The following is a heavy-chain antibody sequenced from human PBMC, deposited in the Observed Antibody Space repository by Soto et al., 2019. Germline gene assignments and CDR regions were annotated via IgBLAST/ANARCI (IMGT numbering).Heavy chain of an antibody. CDR2: ISSTTNYI. V-gene: IGHV3-21*06. J-gene: IGHJ4*02. CDR3: ARESEELTSNFDY. CDR1: GFTFTRYS. D-gene: IGHD1-26*01. Sequence: GGSLRLSCAASGFTFTRYSMNWVRQAPGKGLEWVSSISSTTNYIYYGDSMKGRFTISRDNAKNSLYLEMNSLRAEDTAVYYCARESEELTSNFDYWGQGTLVTVSS.